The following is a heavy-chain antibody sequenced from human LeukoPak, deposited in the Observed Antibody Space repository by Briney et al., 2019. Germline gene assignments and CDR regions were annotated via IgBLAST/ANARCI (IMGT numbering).Heavy chain of an antibody. CDR3: ARDHGDYSGKDY. CDR1: GFIFSRSG. D-gene: IGHD4-17*01. CDR2: TWYDGSNK. V-gene: IGHV3-33*01. J-gene: IGHJ4*02. Sequence: PGGSLRLSCAASGFIFSRSGMHWVRQAPGKGLEWVAVTWYDGSNKYYADAVKGRFTISRDNSKNTLYLQMNSLRAEDTAVYFCARDHGDYSGKDYWGQGTLVTVSS.